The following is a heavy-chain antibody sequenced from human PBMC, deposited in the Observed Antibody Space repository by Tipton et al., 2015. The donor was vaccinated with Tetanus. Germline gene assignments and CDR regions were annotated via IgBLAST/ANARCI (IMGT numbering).Heavy chain of an antibody. J-gene: IGHJ4*02. D-gene: IGHD2-8*02. CDR1: GFTFNNYA. Sequence: SLRLSCAASGFTFNNYAMSWVRQTPGKGMEWVSTFSGGIDTTYYADSVRGRFTISRDKSRNTVHLQMNNLRVDDTAVSYCAKGTLGTCTGVRCYFFDYWGQGTRVTVSS. V-gene: IGHV3-23*01. CDR3: AKGTLGTCTGVRCYFFDY. CDR2: FSGGIDTT.